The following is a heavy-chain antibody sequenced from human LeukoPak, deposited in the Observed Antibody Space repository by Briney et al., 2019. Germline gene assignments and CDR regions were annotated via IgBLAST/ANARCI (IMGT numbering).Heavy chain of an antibody. CDR3: ATTLGTMVRGVIKDY. CDR1: GGSFSGYY. CDR2: INHSGST. Sequence: SETLSLTCAVYGGSFSGYYWSWIRQPPGKGLEWIGEINHSGSTNYNPSLKSRVTLSVDTSKNQFSLKLSSVTAADTAVYYCATTLGTMVRGVIKDYWGQGTLVTVSS. J-gene: IGHJ4*02. V-gene: IGHV4-34*01. D-gene: IGHD3-10*01.